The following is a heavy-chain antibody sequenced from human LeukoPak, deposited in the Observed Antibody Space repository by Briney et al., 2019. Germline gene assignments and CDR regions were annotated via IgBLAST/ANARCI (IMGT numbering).Heavy chain of an antibody. CDR1: GGFNSGSHYY. J-gene: IGHJ4*02. CDR2: INYSGNR. CDR3: ARGYDY. Sequence: PSETLSLTCTVSGGFNSGSHYYWAWIRQPPGKGLEWIGMINYSGNRYYNPSLWSRATISVDTSTNPFSLNLNSVTAADTAVYYCARGYDYWGQGTLVAVSS. D-gene: IGHD3-22*01. V-gene: IGHV4-39*01.